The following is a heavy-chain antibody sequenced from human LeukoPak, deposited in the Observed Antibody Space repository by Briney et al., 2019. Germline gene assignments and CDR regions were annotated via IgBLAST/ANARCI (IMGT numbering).Heavy chain of an antibody. CDR3: AGGLGEQWLGPDYYYYYMDV. V-gene: IGHV1-69*05. CDR2: IIPIFGTA. D-gene: IGHD6-19*01. Sequence: SVKVSCKASGGTFSSYAISWVRQAPGQGLEWMGGIIPIFGTANYAQKFQGRVTITRNTSISTAYMELSSLRSEDTAVYYCAGGLGEQWLGPDYYYYYMDVWGKGTTVTVSS. J-gene: IGHJ6*03. CDR1: GGTFSSYA.